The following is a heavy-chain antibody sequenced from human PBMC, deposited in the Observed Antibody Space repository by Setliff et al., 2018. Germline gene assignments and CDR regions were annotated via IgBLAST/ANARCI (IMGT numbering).Heavy chain of an antibody. Sequence: ASVKVSCKASGYSFTSNDINWVRQATGQGPEWMGWLNPSSGNTGYAQKFQGRVTITRNTSISTAYMELSSLRSEDTAVYYCARGGGQIHYDFWSGYFSDPQPNYYYYYMDVWGKGTTVTVSS. V-gene: IGHV1-8*03. CDR3: ARGGGQIHYDFWSGYFSDPQPNYYYYYMDV. J-gene: IGHJ6*03. CDR2: LNPSSGNT. CDR1: GYSFTSND. D-gene: IGHD3-3*01.